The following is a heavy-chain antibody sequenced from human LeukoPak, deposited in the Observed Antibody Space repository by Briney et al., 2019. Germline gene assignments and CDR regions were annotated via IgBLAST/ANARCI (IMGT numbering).Heavy chain of an antibody. J-gene: IGHJ4*02. V-gene: IGHV1-2*02. CDR3: ARDEGTYYYDSSGYYYNY. CDR2: INPNSGGT. CDR1: GYTFTGYY. D-gene: IGHD3-22*01. Sequence: ASVKVSCMASGYTFTGYYMHWVRQAPGQGLEWMGWINPNSGGTNYAQKFQGRVTMTRDTSISTAYMELSRLRSDDTAVYYCARDEGTYYYDSSGYYYNYWGQGTLVTVSS.